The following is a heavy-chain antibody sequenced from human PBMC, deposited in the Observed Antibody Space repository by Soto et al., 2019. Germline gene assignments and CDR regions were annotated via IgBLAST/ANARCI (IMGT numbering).Heavy chain of an antibody. V-gene: IGHV3-66*01. CDR3: AREGVNSGVGGTHCYTYLDV. CDR2: IYRGGST. Sequence: EVQLVESGGGLVQPGGSLRLSCAASGIAVSSSYMSWARKAPGKGLEMVSVIYRGGSTYYADSAKGRFTISRDNYKNVLSLQLNSQRAEDSAVYYCAREGVNSGVGGTHCYTYLDVWGKWTTGNFSS. J-gene: IGHJ6*03. D-gene: IGHD2-15*01. CDR1: GIAVSSSY.